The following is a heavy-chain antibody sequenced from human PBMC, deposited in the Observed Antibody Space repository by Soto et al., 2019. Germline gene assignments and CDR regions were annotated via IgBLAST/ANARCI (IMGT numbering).Heavy chain of an antibody. V-gene: IGHV3-23*01. CDR3: ANSLVERGGSGGGPCFFKT. Sequence: GGSLRLSCAASGFTFGSYAMSWVRQAPGKGLDWVSAISGSGGTTYYAGSVQGRFTISRDNSKNTLYLQMNNLRAEDTALYYCANSLVERGGSGGGPCFFKTWGQGPRVPFP. D-gene: IGHD6-25*01. J-gene: IGHJ5*02. CDR2: ISGSGGTT. CDR1: GFTFGSYA.